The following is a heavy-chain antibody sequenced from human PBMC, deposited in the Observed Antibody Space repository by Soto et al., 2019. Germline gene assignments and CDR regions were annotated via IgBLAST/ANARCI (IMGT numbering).Heavy chain of an antibody. CDR2: IYYSGST. Sequence: QVQLQESGPGLVKPSQTLSLTCTVSGGSISSGDYYWSWIRQPPGKGLAWIGYIYYSGSTYYTPSLKRRVTISVDTSKNQFSLKLSSVPAADTALYYCARVGYCSGGSYGDDGGCWYFDLWGRGTLVTVSS. V-gene: IGHV4-30-4*01. J-gene: IGHJ2*01. CDR3: ARVGYCSGGSYGDDGGCWYFDL. CDR1: GGSISSGDYY. D-gene: IGHD2-15*01.